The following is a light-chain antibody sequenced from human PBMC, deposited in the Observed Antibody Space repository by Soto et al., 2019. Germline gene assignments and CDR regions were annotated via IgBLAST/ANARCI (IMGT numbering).Light chain of an antibody. Sequence: QSALTQPASVSGSPGQSITISCTGTSNEFGNYNLVSWYQQHPDKPPKLIIYEGNKRPSGVSNRFSGSKLGNTASLTISGLQAEDEADYYCCSYAGSSTFVFGGGTKLTVL. V-gene: IGLV2-23*03. J-gene: IGLJ3*02. CDR2: EGN. CDR3: CSYAGSSTFV. CDR1: SNEFGNYNL.